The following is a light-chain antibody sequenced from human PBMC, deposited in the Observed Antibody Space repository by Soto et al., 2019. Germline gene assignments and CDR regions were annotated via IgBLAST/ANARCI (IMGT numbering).Light chain of an antibody. CDR1: SSNIGAGFD. CDR3: QSYDSSLSGYVV. J-gene: IGLJ2*01. Sequence: QSVLTQSPSVSGAPGQRVTLPCTGSSSNIGAGFDVHWYQQLPGTAPKLLIYSNINRPSGVPDRFSGSKSGTSASLAITGLQAEDEADYYCQSYDSSLSGYVVFGGATKLTVL. V-gene: IGLV1-40*01. CDR2: SNI.